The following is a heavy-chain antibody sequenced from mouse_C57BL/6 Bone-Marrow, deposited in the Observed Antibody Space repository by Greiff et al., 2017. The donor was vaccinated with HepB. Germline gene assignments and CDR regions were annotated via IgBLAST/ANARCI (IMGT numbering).Heavy chain of an antibody. D-gene: IGHD1-1*01. J-gene: IGHJ3*01. CDR2: IYPGDGDT. CDR1: GYAFSSSW. V-gene: IGHV1-82*01. Sequence: QVQLQQSGPELVKPGASVKISCKASGYAFSSSWMNWVKQRPGKGLEWIGRIYPGDGDTNYNGKFKGKATLTADKSSSTAYMQLSSLTSEDSAVYFCARCSSYDWFAYWGQGTLVTVSA. CDR3: ARCSSYDWFAY.